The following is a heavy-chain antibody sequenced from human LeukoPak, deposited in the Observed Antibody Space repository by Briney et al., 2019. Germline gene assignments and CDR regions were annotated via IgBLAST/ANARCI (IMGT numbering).Heavy chain of an antibody. CDR2: IIPIFGTA. J-gene: IGHJ6*02. V-gene: IGHV1-69*13. Sequence: GASVKVSCKASGGTFSSYAISWVRQAPGQGLEWMGGIIPIFGTANYAQKFQGRVTITADESTSTAYMELSSLRSEDTAVYYCAREDFWSGYHLRLGMDVWGQGTTVTVSS. CDR1: GGTFSSYA. CDR3: AREDFWSGYHLRLGMDV. D-gene: IGHD3-3*01.